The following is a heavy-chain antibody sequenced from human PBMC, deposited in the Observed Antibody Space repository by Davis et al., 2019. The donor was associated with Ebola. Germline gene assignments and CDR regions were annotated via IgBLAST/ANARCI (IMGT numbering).Heavy chain of an antibody. J-gene: IGHJ4*02. V-gene: IGHV3-64*01. D-gene: IGHD6-13*01. CDR2: ISSNGGST. Sequence: GESLKISCAASGFTFSSHAMHWVRQAPGKGLEYVSAISSNGGSTYYSNSVKGRFTISRDNSKNTLYLQMGSLRTEDMAVYYCARDPMQAAAYYLDYWGQGTLLTVSS. CDR3: ARDPMQAAAYYLDY. CDR1: GFTFSSHA.